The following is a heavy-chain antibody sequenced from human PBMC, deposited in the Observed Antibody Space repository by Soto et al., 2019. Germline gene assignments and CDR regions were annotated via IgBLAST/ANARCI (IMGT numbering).Heavy chain of an antibody. CDR3: ARAQDGSYGNDAFDI. V-gene: IGHV3-30-3*01. CDR2: ISYDGSNK. D-gene: IGHD5-18*01. CDR1: GFTFSSYA. J-gene: IGHJ3*02. Sequence: GGSLRLSCAASGFTFSSYAMHWVRQAPGKGLEWVAVISYDGSNKYYADSVKGRFTISRDNSKNTLYLQMNSLRAEDTAVYYCARAQDGSYGNDAFDIWGQGTMVTVSS.